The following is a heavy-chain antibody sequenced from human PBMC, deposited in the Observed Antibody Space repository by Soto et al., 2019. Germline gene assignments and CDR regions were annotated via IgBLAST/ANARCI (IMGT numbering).Heavy chain of an antibody. J-gene: IGHJ4*02. D-gene: IGHD5-12*01. CDR1: GFSLSTRGVA. CDR3: APRPRGYAYYFDY. V-gene: IGHV2-5*02. Sequence: QITLKESGPTLVKPTQTLTLTCTFSGFSLSTRGVAVGWFRQPPGKALEWLALIYWDEDKWYSPSLKSRLTITDAASKNPVVLTMTNVDPVDTATYYCAPRPRGYAYYFDYWGQGTLVTVSS. CDR2: IYWDEDK.